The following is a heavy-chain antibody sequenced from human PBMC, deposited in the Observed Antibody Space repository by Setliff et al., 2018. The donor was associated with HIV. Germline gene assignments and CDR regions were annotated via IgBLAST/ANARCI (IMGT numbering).Heavy chain of an antibody. CDR3: AKGVKYLDP. Sequence: LRLSCAASGFSVSTNYLTWVRQAPGKGLEWVSLMHSDGSTYYADSVKGRFTISRDNFINILYLHMNSLIAEDTAVYYCAKGVKYLDPWGQGTLVTVSS. D-gene: IGHD3-16*01. V-gene: IGHV3-53*01. J-gene: IGHJ5*02. CDR2: MHSDGST. CDR1: GFSVSTNY.